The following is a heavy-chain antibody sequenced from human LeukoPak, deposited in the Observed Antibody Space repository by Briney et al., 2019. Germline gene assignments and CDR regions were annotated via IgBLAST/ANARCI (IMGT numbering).Heavy chain of an antibody. Sequence: PSETLSLTCTVSGGSISSYYWSWIRQPPGKGLEWIGYIYYSGSTNYNPSLKSRVTISVDTSKNQFSLKLSSVTAADTAVYYCAKIAVAGTEYYYYGMDVWGQGTTDTVSS. CDR1: GGSISSYY. D-gene: IGHD6-19*01. J-gene: IGHJ6*02. CDR3: AKIAVAGTEYYYYGMDV. CDR2: IYYSGST. V-gene: IGHV4-59*08.